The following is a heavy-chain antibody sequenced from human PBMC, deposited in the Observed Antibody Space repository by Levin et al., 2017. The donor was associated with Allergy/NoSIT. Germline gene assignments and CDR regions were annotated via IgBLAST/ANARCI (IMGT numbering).Heavy chain of an antibody. D-gene: IGHD3-22*01. CDR2: ISWNSGSI. V-gene: IGHV3-9*01. Sequence: SLKISCAASGFTFDDYAMHWVRQAPGKGLEWVSGISWNSGSIGYADSVKGRFTISRDNAKNSLYLQMNSLRAEDTALYYCAKDMKRTYYYDADAVAVGAPSDAFDIWGQGTMVTVSS. CDR1: GFTFDDYA. CDR3: AKDMKRTYYYDADAVAVGAPSDAFDI. J-gene: IGHJ3*02.